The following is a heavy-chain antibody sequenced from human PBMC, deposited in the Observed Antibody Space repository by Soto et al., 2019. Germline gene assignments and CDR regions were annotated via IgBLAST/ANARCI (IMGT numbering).Heavy chain of an antibody. CDR1: GGTFSSYA. Sequence: SVKVSCKASGGTFSSYAISWVRQAPGQGLEWMGGIIPIFGTANYAQKFQGRVTMTRDTSISTAYMELSRLRSDDTAVYYCARVYRFGEFRYGMDVWGQGTTVTVSS. CDR2: IIPIFGTA. J-gene: IGHJ6*02. V-gene: IGHV1-69*05. CDR3: ARVYRFGEFRYGMDV. D-gene: IGHD3-10*01.